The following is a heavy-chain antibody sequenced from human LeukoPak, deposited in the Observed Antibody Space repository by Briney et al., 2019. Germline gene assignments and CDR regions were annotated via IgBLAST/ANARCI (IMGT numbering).Heavy chain of an antibody. D-gene: IGHD5-24*01. CDR1: GGAFKSYA. J-gene: IGHJ4*02. V-gene: IGHV1-69*01. CDR3: ARVRISAHGGHFDY. CDR2: ILPIFGPA. Sequence: SVKVSCKASGGAFKSYAMNWVRQAPGQGLEWMGGILPIFGPANYAQDFQGRDTITADESTTTIYMELSSLRSEDTAVYYCARVRISAHGGHFDYWGQGTLVTVSS.